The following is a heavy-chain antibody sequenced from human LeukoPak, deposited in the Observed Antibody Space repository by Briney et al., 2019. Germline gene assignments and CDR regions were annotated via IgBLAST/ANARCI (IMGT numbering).Heavy chain of an antibody. D-gene: IGHD6-19*01. J-gene: IGHJ4*02. V-gene: IGHV4-34*01. CDR3: ASLPVEYSSGWYWGDY. CDR1: GGSFSGYY. Sequence: PSETLSLTCAVYGGSFSGYYWSWIRQPPGKGLEWIGEINHSGSTNYNPSLKSRVTISVDTSKNQFSLKLSSVTAADTAVYYCASLPVEYSSGWYWGDYWGQGTLVTVSS. CDR2: INHSGST.